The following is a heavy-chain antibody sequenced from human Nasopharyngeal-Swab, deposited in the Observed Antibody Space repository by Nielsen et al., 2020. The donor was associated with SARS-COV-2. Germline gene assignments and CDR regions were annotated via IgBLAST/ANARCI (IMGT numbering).Heavy chain of an antibody. Sequence: SETLSLTCTVSGYSISSSYYWGWIRQPPGKGLEWIGSIYHSGSTYYNPSLKSRVTISVDTSKNQFSLKLSSVTAADTAVYYCARDAYYYDSSGYYYNPWGYWGQGTLVTVSS. CDR3: ARDAYYYDSSGYYYNPWGY. D-gene: IGHD3-22*01. J-gene: IGHJ4*02. CDR1: GYSISSSYY. V-gene: IGHV4-38-2*02. CDR2: IYHSGST.